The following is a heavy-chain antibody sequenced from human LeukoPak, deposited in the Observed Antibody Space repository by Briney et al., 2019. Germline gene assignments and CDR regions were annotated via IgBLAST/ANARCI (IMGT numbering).Heavy chain of an antibody. J-gene: IGHJ4*02. CDR1: GGSISSGGYY. D-gene: IGHD6-25*01. V-gene: IGHV4-31*03. Sequence: SQTLSLTCTVSGGSISSGGYYWSWIRQHPGKGLEWIGYIYYSGSTNYNPSLKSRVTISVDTSKNQFSLKLSSVTAADTAVYYCAREHPVAIAADYWGQGTLVTASS. CDR3: AREHPVAIAADY. CDR2: IYYSGST.